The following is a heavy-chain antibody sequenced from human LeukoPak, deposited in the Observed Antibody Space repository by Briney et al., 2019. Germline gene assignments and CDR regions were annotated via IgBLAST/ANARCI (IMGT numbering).Heavy chain of an antibody. Sequence: PGGSLRLSRAASGFTFSDYYMSWLRQAPGKGLEWVSYISSSGSTIYYADSVKGRFTISRDNAKNSLYLQMNSLTAEDTAVYYCARSRSYFGGDYFDYWGQGTLVTVSS. CDR1: GFTFSDYY. J-gene: IGHJ4*02. V-gene: IGHV3-11*01. CDR3: ARSRSYFGGDYFDY. CDR2: ISSSGSTI. D-gene: IGHD1-26*01.